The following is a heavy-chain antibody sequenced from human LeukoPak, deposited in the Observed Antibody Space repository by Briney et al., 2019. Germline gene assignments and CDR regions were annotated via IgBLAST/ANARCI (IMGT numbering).Heavy chain of an antibody. D-gene: IGHD6-19*01. CDR1: GFTFSSYD. CDR3: ARDLDSSGWFDY. J-gene: IGHJ4*02. CDR2: IGTAGDT. V-gene: IGHV3-13*01. Sequence: GGSLRLSCAASGFTFSSYDMHWVRQATGKGLEWVSAIGTAGDTYYPGSVKGRFTISRENAKNSLYLQMNSLRAEDTAVYYCARDLDSSGWFDYWGRGTLVTVSS.